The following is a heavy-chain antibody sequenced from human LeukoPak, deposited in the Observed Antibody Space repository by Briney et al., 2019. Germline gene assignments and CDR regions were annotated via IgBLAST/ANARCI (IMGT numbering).Heavy chain of an antibody. CDR2: IYSSAST. V-gene: IGHV4-61*02. J-gene: IGHJ5*02. CDR3: ARDTVDSSGYYLNWFDP. Sequence: TLSLTCTVSGGPISSGRYYWSWIRQPAGKGLEWSGRIYSSASTNYNPSLKSRVTISVDTSKNQYSLKLSSVTAADTAVYYCARDTVDSSGYYLNWFDPWGQGTLVTVSS. CDR1: GGPISSGRYY. D-gene: IGHD3-22*01.